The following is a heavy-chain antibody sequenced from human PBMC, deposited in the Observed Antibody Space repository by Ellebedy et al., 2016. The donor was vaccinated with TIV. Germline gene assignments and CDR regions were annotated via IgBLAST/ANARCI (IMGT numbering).Heavy chain of an antibody. CDR3: ARVRSGSYYDY. Sequence: GESLKISCKASGYRFATSWIGWVRQAPGQRLEWMGWINAGNGNTRYSQKFQGRVTITRDTSASTAYMELSSLRSEDTAVYYCARVRSGSYYDYWGQGTLVTVSS. V-gene: IGHV1-3*01. CDR1: GYRFATSW. J-gene: IGHJ4*02. D-gene: IGHD1-26*01. CDR2: INAGNGNT.